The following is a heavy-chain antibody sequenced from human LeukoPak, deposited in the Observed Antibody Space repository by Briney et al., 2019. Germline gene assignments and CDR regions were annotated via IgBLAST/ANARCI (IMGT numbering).Heavy chain of an antibody. J-gene: IGHJ4*02. CDR3: AREAIEWEPYYLDY. CDR2: IYTSGST. CDR1: GGSISSYY. V-gene: IGHV4-4*07. Sequence: SETLSLTCTVSGGSISSYYWSWIRQPAGKGLEWIGRIYTSGSTNYNPSLKSRVTMSVDTSKNQFSLKLSSVTAADTAVYYCAREAIEWEPYYLDYWGQGTLVTVSS. D-gene: IGHD1-26*01.